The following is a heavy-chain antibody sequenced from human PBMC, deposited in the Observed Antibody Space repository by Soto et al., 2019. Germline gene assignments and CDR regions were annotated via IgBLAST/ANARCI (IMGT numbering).Heavy chain of an antibody. CDR2: ISYDGSNK. J-gene: IGHJ5*02. D-gene: IGHD3-3*01. CDR3: AKDFFDWFDP. CDR1: GFTFSSYG. V-gene: IGHV3-30*18. Sequence: VQLVESGGGVVQPGRSLRLSCAASGFTFSSYGMHWVRQAPGKGLEWVAVISYDGSNKYYADSVKGRFTISRDNSKNTLYLQMNSLRAEDTAVYYCAKDFFDWFDPWGQGTLVTVSS.